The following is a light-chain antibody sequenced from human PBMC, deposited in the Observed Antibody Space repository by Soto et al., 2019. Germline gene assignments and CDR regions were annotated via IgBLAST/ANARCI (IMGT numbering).Light chain of an antibody. CDR1: SSNIGAGYD. CDR2: GNS. J-gene: IGLJ1*01. CDR3: QSYDISLSSFV. Sequence: QSVLTQPPSVSGAPGQRVPISCTGSSSNIGAGYDVHWYQQLPGTAPKLLIYGNSNRPSGVPDRFSGSKSGTSASLAITRLQAEDEADYYCQSYDISLSSFVFGTGTKVTVL. V-gene: IGLV1-40*01.